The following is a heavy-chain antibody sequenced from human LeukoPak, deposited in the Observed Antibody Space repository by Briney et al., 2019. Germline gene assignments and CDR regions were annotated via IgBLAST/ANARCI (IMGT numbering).Heavy chain of an antibody. CDR3: ARVGQYSSGWYSEDFDY. CDR2: INPNSGGT. V-gene: IGHV1-2*06. CDR1: GYTFTGYY. D-gene: IGHD6-19*01. Sequence: GASVKVSCKASGYTFTGYYMHWVRQAPGQGLEWMGRINPNSGGTNYAQKFQGRVTTTRDTSISTAYMELSRLRSDDTAVYYCARVGQYSSGWYSEDFDYWGQGTLVTVSS. J-gene: IGHJ4*02.